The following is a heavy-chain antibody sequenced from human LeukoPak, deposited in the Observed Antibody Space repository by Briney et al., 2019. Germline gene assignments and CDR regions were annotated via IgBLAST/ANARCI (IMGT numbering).Heavy chain of an antibody. CDR3: ARGLRDCSSTSCYLLDAFDI. Sequence: GGSLRLSCAASGFTVSSNYMSWVRQAPGKGLEWVSAIYSGGSTYYADSVKGRFTISRDNSKNTLYLQMNSLRAEDTAVYYCARGLRDCSSTSCYLLDAFDIWGQGTMVTVSS. CDR2: IYSGGST. D-gene: IGHD2-2*01. CDR1: GFTVSSNY. J-gene: IGHJ3*02. V-gene: IGHV3-53*01.